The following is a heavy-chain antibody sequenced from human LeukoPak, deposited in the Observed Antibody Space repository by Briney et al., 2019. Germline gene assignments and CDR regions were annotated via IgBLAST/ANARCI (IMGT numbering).Heavy chain of an antibody. CDR1: GFTFSSYS. D-gene: IGHD4-17*01. CDR3: ARDLHDGDYGFDY. Sequence: KAGGSLRLSCAASGFTFSSYSMNWVRQAPGKGLEWVSSISSSSSYIYYADSVKGRFTISRDNAKNSLYLQMNSLRAEDTAVYYCARDLHDGDYGFDYWGQGTLVTVSS. V-gene: IGHV3-21*01. CDR2: ISSSSSYI. J-gene: IGHJ4*02.